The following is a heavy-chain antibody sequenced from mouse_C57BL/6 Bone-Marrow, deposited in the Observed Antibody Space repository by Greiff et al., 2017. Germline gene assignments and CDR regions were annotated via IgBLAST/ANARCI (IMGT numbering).Heavy chain of an antibody. D-gene: IGHD1-1*01. Sequence: VQLQQSGAELVRPGASVKLSCKASGYTFTDYYINWVKQRPGQGLEWIARIYPGSGNTYYNEKFKGKATLTAEKSSSTAYMQLSSLTSEDSAVYFCASNYGSSRDYWGQGTTLTVSS. CDR2: IYPGSGNT. V-gene: IGHV1-76*01. J-gene: IGHJ2*01. CDR3: ASNYGSSRDY. CDR1: GYTFTDYY.